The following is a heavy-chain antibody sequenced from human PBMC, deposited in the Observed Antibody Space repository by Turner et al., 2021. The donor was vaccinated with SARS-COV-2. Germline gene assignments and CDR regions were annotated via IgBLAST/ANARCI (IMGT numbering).Heavy chain of an antibody. CDR3: VRDKDSSDYYY. CDR1: GFTFSSYS. V-gene: IGHV3-21*01. Sequence: EVQLVESGGGLVKPGASLRLSCPASGFTFSSYSMNWVRQAPGKGLEWVSSITSSDTYYADSVKGRFTISRDNAKNSLYLQMNSLRAEDTAVYYCVRDKDSSDYYYWGQGTLVTVSS. J-gene: IGHJ4*02. D-gene: IGHD3-22*01. CDR2: ITSSDT.